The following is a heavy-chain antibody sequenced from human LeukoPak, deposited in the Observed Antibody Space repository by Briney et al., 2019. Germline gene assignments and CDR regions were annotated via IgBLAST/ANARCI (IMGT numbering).Heavy chain of an antibody. CDR1: GFTFSSYS. CDR2: ISSSSSYI. CDR3: AKGIWDTALDAFDI. Sequence: GGSLRLSCAASGFTFSSYSMNWVRQAPGKGLEWVSSISSSSSYIYYADSVKGRFTISRDNSKNTLYLQMNSLGAEDTAVYYCAKGIWDTALDAFDIWGQGTMVTVSS. J-gene: IGHJ3*02. V-gene: IGHV3-21*04. D-gene: IGHD5-18*01.